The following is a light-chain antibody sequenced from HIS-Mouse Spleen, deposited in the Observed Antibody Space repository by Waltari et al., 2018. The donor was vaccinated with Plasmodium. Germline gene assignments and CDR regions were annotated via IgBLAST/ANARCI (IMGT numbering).Light chain of an antibody. V-gene: IGLV3-10*01. CDR3: YSTDSSGNHRV. J-gene: IGLJ3*02. CDR2: EDS. CDR1: ALPTKY. Sequence: SYELTQPPSVSVSPGHTARITCSGYALPTKYAYWYQQKSGQAPVLVIYEDSKRPSGIPERFSGSSSGTMATLTISGAQVEDEADYYCYSTDSSGNHRVFGGGTKLTVL.